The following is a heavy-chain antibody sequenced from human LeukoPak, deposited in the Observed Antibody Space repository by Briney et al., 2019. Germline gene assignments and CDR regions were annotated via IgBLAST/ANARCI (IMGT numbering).Heavy chain of an antibody. V-gene: IGHV4-59*12. Sequence: SETLSLTCTVSGGSIFNYYWSWIRQPPGKGLEWIGYIYYSGSTNYNPSLKSRVTMSVDTSKNQFSLKLSSVTAADTAVYYCARDRGTWNDDGFDYWGQGTLVTVSS. J-gene: IGHJ4*02. D-gene: IGHD1-1*01. CDR1: GGSIFNYY. CDR2: IYYSGST. CDR3: ARDRGTWNDDGFDY.